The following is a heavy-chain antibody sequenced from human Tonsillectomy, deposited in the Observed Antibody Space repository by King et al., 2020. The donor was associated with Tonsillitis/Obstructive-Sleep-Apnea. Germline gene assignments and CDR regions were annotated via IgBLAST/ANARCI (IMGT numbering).Heavy chain of an antibody. CDR3: AGDRDIVLMVYDPNSYAFDI. D-gene: IGHD2-8*01. CDR1: GYTFTSYG. CDR2: ISAYNGNT. V-gene: IGHV1-18*01. J-gene: IGHJ3*02. Sequence: VQLVESGAEVKKPGASVKVSCKASGYTFTSYGISWVRQAPGQGLEWMGWISAYNGNTNYAQKLQGRVTMTTDTSKSTAYMELRSLRSDDTAVYYCAGDRDIVLMVYDPNSYAFDIWGQGTMVTVSS.